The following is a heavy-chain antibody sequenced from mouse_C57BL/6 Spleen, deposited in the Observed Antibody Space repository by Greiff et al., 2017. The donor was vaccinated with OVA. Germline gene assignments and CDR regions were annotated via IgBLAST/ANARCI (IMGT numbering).Heavy chain of an antibody. D-gene: IGHD1-1*01. V-gene: IGHV5-17*01. CDR3: ARPGLYYGSSYDAMDY. Sequence: EVQLVESGGGLVKPGGSLKLSCAASGFTFSDYGMHWVRQAPEKGLEWVAYISSGSSTIYYADTVKGRFTISSDNAKNTLFLQMTSLRSEDTAMYYCARPGLYYGSSYDAMDYWGQGTSVTVSS. CDR1: GFTFSDYG. CDR2: ISSGSSTI. J-gene: IGHJ4*01.